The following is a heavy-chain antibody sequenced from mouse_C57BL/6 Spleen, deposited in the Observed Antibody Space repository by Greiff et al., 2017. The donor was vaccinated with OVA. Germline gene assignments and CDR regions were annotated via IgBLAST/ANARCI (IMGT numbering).Heavy chain of an antibody. Sequence: QVQLQQPGAELVKPGASVKLSCKASGYTFTSYWMQWVKQRPGQGLEWIGEIDPSDSYTNYNQKFKGKATLTVDTSSSTAYMQLSSLTSEDSAVYYCASLFGVSSPWYFDVWGTGTTVTVSS. CDR3: ASLFGVSSPWYFDV. CDR2: IDPSDSYT. V-gene: IGHV1-50*01. CDR1: GYTFTSYW. J-gene: IGHJ1*03. D-gene: IGHD1-1*01.